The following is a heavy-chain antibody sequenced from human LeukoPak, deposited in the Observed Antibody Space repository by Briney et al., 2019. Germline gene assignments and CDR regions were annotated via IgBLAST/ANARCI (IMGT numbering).Heavy chain of an antibody. Sequence: PGGSLRLSCAASGFTFSSYGMHWVRQAPGKGLEWVAFIRYYGSNKYYADSVKGRFTISRDNSKKTLYMKMNSLRARDTAVYYWAKDSGGGARWLQLCYWGQGTLVTVSS. V-gene: IGHV3-30*02. CDR3: AKDSGGGARWLQLCY. J-gene: IGHJ4*02. D-gene: IGHD5-24*01. CDR1: GFTFSSYG. CDR2: IRYYGSNK.